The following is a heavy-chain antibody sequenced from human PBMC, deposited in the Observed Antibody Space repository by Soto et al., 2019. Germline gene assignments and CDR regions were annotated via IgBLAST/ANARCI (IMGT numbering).Heavy chain of an antibody. CDR3: ARDPYYDILTGYSPRFDY. Sequence: GGSLRLSCAASGFTFSSYSMNWVRQAPGKGLEWVSSISSSSSYIYYADSVKGRFTISRDNAKNSLYLQMNSLRAEDTAVYYCARDPYYDILTGYSPRFDYWGQGTLVTVSS. J-gene: IGHJ4*02. D-gene: IGHD3-9*01. V-gene: IGHV3-21*01. CDR1: GFTFSSYS. CDR2: ISSSSSYI.